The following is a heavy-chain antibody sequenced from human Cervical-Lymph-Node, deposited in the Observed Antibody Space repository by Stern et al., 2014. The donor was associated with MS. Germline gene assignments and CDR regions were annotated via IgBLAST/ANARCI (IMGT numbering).Heavy chain of an antibody. D-gene: IGHD2-2*02. CDR2: IWYDGSQK. V-gene: IGHV3-33*01. CDR1: GFTFEDYA. Sequence: VQLVESGGGVVQPGGSQRLSCTASGFTFEDYAMEWVRQGPGKGLEWVAMIWYDGSQKYYGDSVRGRFSVSRDNSRNTLYLQMKSLSLEDTAVYYCARKIPDYYYYAMDVWGQGTTVTVSS. J-gene: IGHJ6*02. CDR3: ARKIPDYYYYAMDV.